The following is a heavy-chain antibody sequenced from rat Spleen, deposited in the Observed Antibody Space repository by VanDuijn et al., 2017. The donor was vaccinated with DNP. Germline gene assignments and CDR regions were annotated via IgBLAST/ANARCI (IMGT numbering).Heavy chain of an antibody. J-gene: IGHJ2*01. CDR3: ARRGDYFDY. CDR2: IVYDGSSS. Sequence: EVQLVESGGGLVQPERSLKLSCAASGFTFSDYSMAWVRQAPKKGLEGVATIVYDGSSSFYGDYVTGRFTISRDNAKSTLYLQMNSLRSEDMATYYCARRGDYFDYWGQGVMVTVSS. V-gene: IGHV5-7*01. CDR1: GFTFSDYS.